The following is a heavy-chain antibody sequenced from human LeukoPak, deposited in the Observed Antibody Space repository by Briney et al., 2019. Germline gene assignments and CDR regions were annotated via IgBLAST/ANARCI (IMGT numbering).Heavy chain of an antibody. Sequence: SETLSLTCSVSGGSISNYYWNWIRQPAGKGLEWIGRLHASGSTRYNPSFGARVTMSADTSKNQLSLKLTAVTAADTALYFCARDQTGSGGHNNDAFDIWGQGTMVTVYS. V-gene: IGHV4-4*07. J-gene: IGHJ3*02. CDR1: GGSISNYY. CDR2: LHASGST. CDR3: ARDQTGSGGHNNDAFDI. D-gene: IGHD1-1*01.